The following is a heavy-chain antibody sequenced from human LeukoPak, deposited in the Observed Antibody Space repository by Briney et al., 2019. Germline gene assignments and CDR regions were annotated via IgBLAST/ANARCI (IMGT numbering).Heavy chain of an antibody. Sequence: SETLSLTCTVSGGSISSYYWSWIRQPPGKGLEWIGYIYYSGSTNYNPSLKSRVTISVDTSKNQFSLKLSSVTAADTAVYHCARGGRSGSYSLDYWGQGTLVTVSS. J-gene: IGHJ4*02. D-gene: IGHD1-26*01. V-gene: IGHV4-59*01. CDR2: IYYSGST. CDR3: ARGGRSGSYSLDY. CDR1: GGSISSYY.